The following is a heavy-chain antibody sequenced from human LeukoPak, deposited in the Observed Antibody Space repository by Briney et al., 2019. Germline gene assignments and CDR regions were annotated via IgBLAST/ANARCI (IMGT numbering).Heavy chain of an antibody. Sequence: SQTLSLTCTVSGDSMSNDNYYWSWVRQPAGKGLEWIGRVFPNGRTDFNPSLKSRVSIPMDPSRKQFSLRLSSVTAADTAVYYCASWAGESFLSNWGQGTLVTVSS. J-gene: IGHJ4*02. CDR1: GDSMSNDNYY. D-gene: IGHD3-3*01. CDR2: VFPNGRT. V-gene: IGHV4-61*02. CDR3: ASWAGESFLSN.